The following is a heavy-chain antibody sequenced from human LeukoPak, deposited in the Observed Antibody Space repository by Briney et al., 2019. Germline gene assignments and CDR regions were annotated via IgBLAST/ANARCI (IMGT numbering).Heavy chain of an antibody. CDR3: ARDRLGGNDGFDI. D-gene: IGHD6-25*01. CDR1: GYTFTSYY. CDR2: INPSGGST. Sequence: ASVKVSCKASGYTFTSYYMHWVRQAPGQGLEWMGIINPSGGSTSYAQKFQGRVTMTRDASTSTVYMELSSLRSEDTAVYYCARDRLGGNDGFDIWGQGTMVTVSS. J-gene: IGHJ3*02. V-gene: IGHV1-46*01.